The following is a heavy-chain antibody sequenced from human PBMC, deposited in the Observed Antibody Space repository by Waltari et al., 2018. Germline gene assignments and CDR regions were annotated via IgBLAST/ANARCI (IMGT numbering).Heavy chain of an antibody. CDR2: IYHSGST. CDR3: AASNYYDSSGYPFDY. CDR1: GYSISSGYY. Sequence: QVQLQESGPGLVKPSETLSLTCAVSGYSISSGYYWGWIRQPPGKGLEWIGSIYHSGSTYYNPSLKSRVTISVDTSKNQFSLKLSSVTAADTAVYYCAASNYYDSSGYPFDYWGQGTLVTVSS. D-gene: IGHD3-22*01. V-gene: IGHV4-38-2*01. J-gene: IGHJ4*02.